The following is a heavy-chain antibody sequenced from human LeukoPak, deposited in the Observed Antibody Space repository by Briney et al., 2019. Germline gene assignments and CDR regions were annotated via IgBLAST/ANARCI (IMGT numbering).Heavy chain of an antibody. J-gene: IGHJ4*02. V-gene: IGHV3-9*03. D-gene: IGHD5-12*01. CDR2: ISWNSGCI. CDR1: GFTFDDYA. CDR3: AKGTYSAYNSGCAY. Sequence: GGSLRLSCAVSGFTFDDYAMHWVRQAPGKGLEWVSGISWNSGCIGYADSVKGRFTISRDNAKNSLYLQMNSLRAEDMALYYCAKGTYSAYNSGCAYWGQGNLVTVSS.